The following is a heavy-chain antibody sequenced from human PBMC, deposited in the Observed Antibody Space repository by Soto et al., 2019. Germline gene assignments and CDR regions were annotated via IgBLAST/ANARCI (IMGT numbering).Heavy chain of an antibody. CDR1: GGSISSYY. CDR3: ARARYYGSGSSSHYYYYGMDV. Sequence: QVQLQESGPGLVKPSETLSLTCTVSGGSISSYYWSWIRQPPGKGLEWIGYIYYSGSTNYNPSLKSRVTISVDTSKNQFSLKLSSVTAADTAVYYCARARYYGSGSSSHYYYYGMDVWGQGTTVTVSS. D-gene: IGHD3-10*01. CDR2: IYYSGST. J-gene: IGHJ6*02. V-gene: IGHV4-59*01.